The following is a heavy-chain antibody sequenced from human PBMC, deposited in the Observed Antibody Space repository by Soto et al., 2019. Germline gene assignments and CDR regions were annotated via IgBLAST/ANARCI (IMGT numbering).Heavy chain of an antibody. CDR2: INIYNGNT. D-gene: IGHD2-15*01. CDR3: AADTPCVVGYPNSFSAQKDYYYYMDV. V-gene: IGHV1-18*01. J-gene: IGHJ6*03. Sequence: GASVKVSCKASGYTFTSYGVAWVRQAPGQGLEWMGWINIYNGNTNYAQKLQGRVTMTADTSTSTAYMELSSLRSEDTAVYYCAADTPCVVGYPNSFSAQKDYYYYMDVWGKGTTVTVSS. CDR1: GYTFTSYG.